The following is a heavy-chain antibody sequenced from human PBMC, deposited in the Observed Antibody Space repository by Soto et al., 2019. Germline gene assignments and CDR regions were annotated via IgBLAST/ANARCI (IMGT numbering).Heavy chain of an antibody. J-gene: IGHJ4*02. D-gene: IGHD1-26*01. CDR2: ISGSGGST. CDR3: AKRGALPGRGFDY. V-gene: IGHV3-23*01. CDR1: GFTFSSYA. Sequence: EVQLLESGGGLVQPGGSLRLSCAASGFTFSSYAMSWVRQAPGKGLEWVSAISGSGGSTYYADSVKGRFTIPRDNSKNTLYLQMNSLRAEDTAVYYCAKRGALPGRGFDYWGQGTLVTVSS.